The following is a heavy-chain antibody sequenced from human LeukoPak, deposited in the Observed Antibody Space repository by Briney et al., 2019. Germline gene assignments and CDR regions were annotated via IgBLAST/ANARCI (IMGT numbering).Heavy chain of an antibody. V-gene: IGHV3-23*01. D-gene: IGHD3-10*01. Sequence: PGGSLSLSRALSGFTFCNFTVACVGQAPGKGLEWGSAISGSGGSTYYADSVKGGFTISRDNSIHTPYLQLNNLRAGDTALYLLPCEPPHYGRPLHYWGPVILVTVSS. CDR1: GFTFCNFT. CDR2: ISGSGGST. J-gene: IGHJ4*02. CDR3: PCEPPHYGRPLHY.